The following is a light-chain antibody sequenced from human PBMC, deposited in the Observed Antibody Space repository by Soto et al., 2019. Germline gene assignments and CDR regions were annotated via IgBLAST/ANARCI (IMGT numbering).Light chain of an antibody. J-gene: IGKJ2*01. CDR2: ATS. Sequence: DIPMTQSPSSLSASVGDRVTITCRASQSISSYLNWYQQKPGKAPKLLIYATSSLESGVPSRFSGGGSGTDFTLTISSLQPEDFATVYCQQSYSTPITFGQGTKLEIK. V-gene: IGKV1-39*01. CDR1: QSISSY. CDR3: QQSYSTPIT.